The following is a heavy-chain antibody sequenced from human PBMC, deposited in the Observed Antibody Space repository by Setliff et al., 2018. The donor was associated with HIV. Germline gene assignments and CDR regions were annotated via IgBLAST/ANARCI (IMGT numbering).Heavy chain of an antibody. CDR2: INPNNGGT. J-gene: IGHJ3*02. V-gene: IGHV1-2*06. CDR3: ARDGYYDSSGYSAFDI. Sequence: ASVKVSCKASGYTFTDYYIHWVRQAPGQGLEWMGRINPNNGGTNYAQKFQGRFTMTRDTSISTAYMELSRLRSDDTAVYYCARDGYYDSSGYSAFDIWGQGTMVTVSS. D-gene: IGHD3-22*01. CDR1: GYTFTDYY.